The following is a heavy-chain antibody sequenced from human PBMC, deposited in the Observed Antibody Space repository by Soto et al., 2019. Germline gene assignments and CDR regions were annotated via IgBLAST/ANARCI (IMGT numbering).Heavy chain of an antibody. Sequence: SEALSLTCTVSGGSIISDYWSWVREPPGKGLEWIGYIYYSGSTNYNPSLKSRVTISVDTPKNQFSLKLSSVTAADTAVYYCARDRGFWSGSNWFDPWGQGTLVTVSS. CDR3: ARDRGFWSGSNWFDP. J-gene: IGHJ5*02. CDR1: GGSIISDY. V-gene: IGHV4-59*01. CDR2: IYYSGST. D-gene: IGHD3-3*01.